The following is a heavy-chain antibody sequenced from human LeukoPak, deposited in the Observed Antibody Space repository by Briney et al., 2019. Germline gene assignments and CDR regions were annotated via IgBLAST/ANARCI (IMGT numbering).Heavy chain of an antibody. D-gene: IGHD3-3*01. CDR1: GFTFSSYE. V-gene: IGHV3-23*01. J-gene: IGHJ4*02. CDR2: ISGSGGST. Sequence: PGGSLRLSCAASGFTFSSYEMNWVRQAPGKGLEWVSAISGSGGSTYYANSVKGRFTISRDNSKNTLYLQMNSLRAEDTAVYYCAKVPRRDFWSGPYFDYWGQGTLVTVSS. CDR3: AKVPRRDFWSGPYFDY.